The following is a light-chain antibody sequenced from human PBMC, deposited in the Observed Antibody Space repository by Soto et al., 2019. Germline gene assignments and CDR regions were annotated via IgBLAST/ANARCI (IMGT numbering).Light chain of an antibody. V-gene: IGLV1-47*01. CDR2: RNN. J-gene: IGLJ1*01. CDR3: AACDGSLSVRSV. CDR1: SSNNGSNY. Sequence: QSVLTQTPAASGTTQQTVTISRSGSSSNNGSNYVCRYEQITETAPKLHIYRNNQRHSAAPARFSGTNTGTSACLAISGLRSGDETDYYCAACDGSLSVRSVFGTGTKVTV.